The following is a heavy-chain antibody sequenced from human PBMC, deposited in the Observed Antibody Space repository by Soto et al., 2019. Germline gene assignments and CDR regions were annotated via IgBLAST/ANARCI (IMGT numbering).Heavy chain of an antibody. CDR1: GYTFSTYY. CDR2: INPSGGST. V-gene: IGHV1-46*01. D-gene: IGHD4-4*01. CDR3: ARYDYNGYYFDY. Sequence: AASVKVSCKASGYTFSTYYMHWVRQAPRQGYEWMGIINPSGGSTTYAQKFQGRVTMTRDTSTTTVYMELSSLKSEDTAVYYCARYDYNGYYFDYWGQGTLVTVSS. J-gene: IGHJ4*02.